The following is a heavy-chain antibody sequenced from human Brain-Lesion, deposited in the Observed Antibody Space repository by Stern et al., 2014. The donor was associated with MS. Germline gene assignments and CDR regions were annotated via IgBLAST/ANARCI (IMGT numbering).Heavy chain of an antibody. V-gene: IGHV3-21*01. J-gene: IGHJ6*02. D-gene: IGHD2-2*01. CDR3: ARVDCSGTNCFYYYYGMDV. CDR2: ISVGTDYI. CDR1: GFTFNSYS. Sequence: QLVQSGGGLVKPGGSLRLSCEASGFTFNSYSMNWVRQAPGKGLEWVSSISVGTDYIYHAGSVKGRFPISRDNAKNSLFLQMNPLRAEDTGVYYCARVDCSGTNCFYYYYGMDVWGQGTTVTVSS.